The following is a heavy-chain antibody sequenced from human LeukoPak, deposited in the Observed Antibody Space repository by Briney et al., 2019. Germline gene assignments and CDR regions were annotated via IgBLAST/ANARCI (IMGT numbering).Heavy chain of an antibody. CDR1: GGSISGYY. CDR3: AGAPNFDILTGYYFDY. J-gene: IGHJ4*02. V-gene: IGHV4-59*01. CDR2: IYDSGSS. D-gene: IGHD3-9*01. Sequence: SEALSLTCTVSGGSISGYYWSWIRQPPGKGLEWIGNIYDSGSSNYNPSLKSRVTISLDTSKNQFSLRLTSVTAADTAVYYCAGAPNFDILTGYYFDYWGQGTLVTVSS.